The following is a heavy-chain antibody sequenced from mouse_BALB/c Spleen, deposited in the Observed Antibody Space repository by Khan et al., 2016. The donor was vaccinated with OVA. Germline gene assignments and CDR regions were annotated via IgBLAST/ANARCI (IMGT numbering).Heavy chain of an antibody. J-gene: IGHJ1*01. V-gene: IGHV3-1*02. D-gene: IGHD1-1*01. CDR1: GYSITSGYS. CDR2: IHYSGTT. CDR3: ARSGTTVVAYWYFDV. Sequence: EVQLVESGPDLVKPSQSLSLTCTVTGYSITSGYSWHWIRQFPGNKLEWMGYIHYSGTTNYNPSLKSRISITRDTSKNPFFLQLNSVTNEDTATYYCARSGTTVVAYWYFDVWGAGTTVTVSS.